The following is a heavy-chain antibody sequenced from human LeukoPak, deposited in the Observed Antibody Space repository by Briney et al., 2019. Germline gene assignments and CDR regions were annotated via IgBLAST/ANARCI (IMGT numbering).Heavy chain of an antibody. CDR3: ARVKVNTAMALQYYHYYMDV. Sequence: SETLSLTCTVSGYSISSGYYWGWIRQPPGKGLEWIGSIYHSGSTYYNPSLKSRVAISVDTSKNQFSLKLSSVTAADTAVYYCARVKVNTAMALQYYHYYMDVWGKGTTVIVSS. CDR1: GYSISSGYY. CDR2: IYHSGST. V-gene: IGHV4-38-2*02. D-gene: IGHD5-18*01. J-gene: IGHJ6*03.